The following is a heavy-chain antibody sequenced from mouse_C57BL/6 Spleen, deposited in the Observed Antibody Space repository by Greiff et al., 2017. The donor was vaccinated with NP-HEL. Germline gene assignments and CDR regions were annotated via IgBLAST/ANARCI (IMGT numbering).Heavy chain of an antibody. J-gene: IGHJ4*01. V-gene: IGHV1-78*01. CDR1: GYTFTDHT. CDR2: IYPRDGST. CDR3: ASPYGSSYDYAMDY. D-gene: IGHD1-1*01. Sequence: VKLVESDAELVKPGASVKISCKVSGYTFTDHTIHWMKQRPEQGLEWIGYIYPRDGSTKYNEKFKGKATLTADKSSSTAYMQLNSLTSEDSAVYFCASPYGSSYDYAMDYWGQGTSVTVSS.